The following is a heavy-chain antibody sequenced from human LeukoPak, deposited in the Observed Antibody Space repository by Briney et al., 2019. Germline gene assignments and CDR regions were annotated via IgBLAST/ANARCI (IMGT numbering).Heavy chain of an antibody. CDR3: ARRSLNYYDSSGYYFDY. CDR2: IYPGDSDT. J-gene: IGHJ4*02. V-gene: IGHV5-51*01. CDR1: GYSFTDYW. Sequence: GASLKISCQGAGYSFTDYWIGWVRQMPGKGLEWMGVIYPGDSDTRYSPSFQGRINISADTSIDTAYLQWSSLKASDTAMYYCARRSLNYYDSSGYYFDYWGRGTLATVSS. D-gene: IGHD3-22*01.